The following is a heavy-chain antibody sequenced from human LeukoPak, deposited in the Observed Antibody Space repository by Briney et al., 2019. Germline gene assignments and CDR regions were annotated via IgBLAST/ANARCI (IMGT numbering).Heavy chain of an antibody. V-gene: IGHV3-30*03. Sequence: GGSLRLSCAASGFTFSSYGMHWVRQAPGKGLEWVAVISYDGSNKYYADSVKGRFTISRDNSKNTLYLQMNSLRAGDTAVYYCARDCTGGTCYDAFDIWGQGTMVTVSS. CDR1: GFTFSSYG. J-gene: IGHJ3*02. CDR2: ISYDGSNK. CDR3: ARDCTGGTCYDAFDI. D-gene: IGHD2-15*01.